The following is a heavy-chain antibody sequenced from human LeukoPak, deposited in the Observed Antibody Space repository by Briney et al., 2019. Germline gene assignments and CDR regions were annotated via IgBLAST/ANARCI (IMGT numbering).Heavy chain of an antibody. J-gene: IGHJ3*02. V-gene: IGHV3-30-3*01. Sequence: GGSLRPSCAASGFTFSSYTMHWVRQAPGKGLEWVAAISDDGNNAYYSDSAKGRLTISRDNSNNTLYLQMNSLRAEDTAVYYCARVRWTTVTTYAFDIWGQGTMVTVSS. CDR3: ARVRWTTVTTYAFDI. CDR1: GFTFSSYT. CDR2: ISDDGNNA. D-gene: IGHD4-17*01.